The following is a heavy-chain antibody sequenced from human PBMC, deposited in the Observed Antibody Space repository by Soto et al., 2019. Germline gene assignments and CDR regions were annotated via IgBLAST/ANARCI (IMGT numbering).Heavy chain of an antibody. D-gene: IGHD2-8*01. CDR2: IWYDGSNK. V-gene: IGHV3-33*01. CDR3: ARVQVSDCTNGVCYLGVLDY. CDR1: GFTFSSYG. J-gene: IGHJ4*02. Sequence: GGSLRLSCAASGFTFSSYGMHWVRQAPGKGLEWVAVIWYDGSNKYYADSVKGRFTISRDNSKNTLYLQMNSLRAEDTAVYYCARVQVSDCTNGVCYLGVLDYWGQGTLVTVSS.